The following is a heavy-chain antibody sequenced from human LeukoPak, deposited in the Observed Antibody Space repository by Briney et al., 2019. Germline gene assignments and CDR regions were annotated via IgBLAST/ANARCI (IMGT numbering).Heavy chain of an antibody. CDR3: ARHIVVVPAATSGMDV. J-gene: IGHJ6*04. CDR1: GFTFSSYG. V-gene: IGHV3-33*01. D-gene: IGHD2-2*01. CDR2: IWYDGSNK. Sequence: GRSLRLSCAASGFTFSSYGTHWVRQAPGKGLEWVAVIWYDGSNKYYADSVKGRFTISRDNSKNTLYLQMNSLRAEDTAVYYCARHIVVVPAATSGMDVWGKGTTVTVSS.